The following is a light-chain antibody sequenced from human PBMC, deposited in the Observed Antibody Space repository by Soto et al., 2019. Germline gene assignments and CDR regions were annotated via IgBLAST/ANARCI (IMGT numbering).Light chain of an antibody. J-gene: IGKJ5*01. Sequence: EIVMTQSPATLSVSPGQGATLSCRASQSVGRNYLAWYQQKPGQAPRLLIYATSNRATGIPDRFSGSGSATDFTLTISRLEPEDFALYYCQQYGSSPITFGQGTRLEIK. CDR1: QSVGRNY. CDR3: QQYGSSPIT. V-gene: IGKV3-20*01. CDR2: ATS.